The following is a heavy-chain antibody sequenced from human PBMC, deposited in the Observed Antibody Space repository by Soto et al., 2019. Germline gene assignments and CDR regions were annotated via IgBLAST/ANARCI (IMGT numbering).Heavy chain of an antibody. D-gene: IGHD4-17*01. J-gene: IGHJ4*02. CDR2: IIPIFGTA. V-gene: IGHV1-69*01. CDR1: GGTFSSYA. CDR3: ARGGSYGDYGHVGGYFDY. Sequence: QVQLVQSGAEVKKPGSSVKVSCKASGGTFSSYAISWVRQAPGQWLEWMGGIIPIFGTANYAQKFQGRVTITADESTSTAYMELSSLRSEDTAVYYCARGGSYGDYGHVGGYFDYCGQGTLVTVSS.